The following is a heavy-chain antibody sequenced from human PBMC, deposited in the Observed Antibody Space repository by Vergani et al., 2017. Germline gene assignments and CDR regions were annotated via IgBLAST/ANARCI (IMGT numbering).Heavy chain of an antibody. D-gene: IGHD1-26*01. CDR1: GFTFSSYS. CDR3: ARGLTEGATIPFDY. Sequence: EVQLVESGGGLVKPGGSLRLSCAASGFTFSSYSMNWVRQAPGKGLEWVSSISSSSSYIYYADSVKGRFTISRDNAKNSLYLQMNSLRAEDTAVYYCARGLTEGATIPFDYWGQGTLVTVSS. CDR2: ISSSSSYI. J-gene: IGHJ4*02. V-gene: IGHV3-21*01.